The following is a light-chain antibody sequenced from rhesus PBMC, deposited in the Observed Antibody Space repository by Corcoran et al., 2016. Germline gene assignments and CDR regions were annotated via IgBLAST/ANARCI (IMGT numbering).Light chain of an antibody. CDR1: SSDIGGYNY. CDR3: TSYSGSNTFV. Sequence: QAALTQPRSVSGSPGQSVAISCTGTSSDIGGYNYVSWYQQHPGTAHKLMIYEVSKRPSGVSDRFSGSKSGNTASLTIFGLQAEDEATYYCTSYSGSNTFVFGSGTMLTVL. CDR2: EVS. V-gene: IGLV2-32*02. J-gene: IGLJ6*01.